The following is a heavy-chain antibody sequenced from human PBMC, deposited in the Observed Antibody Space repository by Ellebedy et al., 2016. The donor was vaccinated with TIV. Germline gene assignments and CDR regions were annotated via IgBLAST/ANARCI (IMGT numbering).Heavy chain of an antibody. CDR1: GYNFTSYG. V-gene: IGHV1-2*04. CDR2: NNPNSGGT. D-gene: IGHD1-26*01. J-gene: IGHJ4*02. CDR3: ARDGGSYSDFDY. Sequence: AASVKVSCKASGYNFTSYGISWVRQAPGQGLEWMGWNNPNSGGTNYAQKFQGWVTMTRDTSISTAYMELSRLRSDDTAVYYCARDGGSYSDFDYWGQGTLVTVSS.